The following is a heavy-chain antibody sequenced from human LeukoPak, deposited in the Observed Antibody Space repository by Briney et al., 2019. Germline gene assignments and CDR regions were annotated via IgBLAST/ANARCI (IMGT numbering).Heavy chain of an antibody. CDR3: VTYGEWLQLTPSYFDY. CDR1: GFTFSSYA. V-gene: IGHV3-23*01. Sequence: GGSLRLSCAASGFTFSSYAMSWVRQAPGKGLEWVSAISGSGGSTYCADSVKGRFTISRDNSKNTLYLQMNSLRAEDTAVYYCVTYGEWLQLTPSYFDYWGQGTLVTVSS. J-gene: IGHJ4*02. D-gene: IGHD5-24*01. CDR2: ISGSGGST.